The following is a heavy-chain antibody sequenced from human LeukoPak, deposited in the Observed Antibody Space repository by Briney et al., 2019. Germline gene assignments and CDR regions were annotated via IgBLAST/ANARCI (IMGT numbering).Heavy chain of an antibody. D-gene: IGHD3-10*01. CDR1: GGTFSSYA. Sequence: SVTVSCKASGGTFSSYAISWVRQAPGQGLEWMGGIIPIFGTANYAQKFQGRVTITADESTSTAYMELSSLRSEDTAVYYCARGRVLLGYMDVWGKGTTVTVSS. CDR3: ARGRVLLGYMDV. CDR2: IIPIFGTA. J-gene: IGHJ6*03. V-gene: IGHV1-69*13.